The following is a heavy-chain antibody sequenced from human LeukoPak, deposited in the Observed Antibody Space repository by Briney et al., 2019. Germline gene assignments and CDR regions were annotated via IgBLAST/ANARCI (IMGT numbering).Heavy chain of an antibody. J-gene: IGHJ4*02. V-gene: IGHV3-30*18. CDR2: ISYDGSNK. CDR1: GFTFSSYG. D-gene: IGHD6-19*01. Sequence: GGSLRLSCAASGFTFSSYGMHWVRQAPGKGLEWVAVISYDGSNKYYADSVKGRFTISRDNSKNTLYLQMNSLRAEDTAVYYCVKNNRRGAMAGNYFDYWGQGTLVTVSS. CDR3: VKNNRRGAMAGNYFDY.